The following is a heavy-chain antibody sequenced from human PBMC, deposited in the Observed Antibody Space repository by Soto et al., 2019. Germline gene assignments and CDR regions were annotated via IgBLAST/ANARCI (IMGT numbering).Heavy chain of an antibody. CDR3: ARASQWGGVD. CDR1: GFTVSSNY. V-gene: IGHV3-53*01. Sequence: GGSLGVSCATAGFTVSSNYMSWVRQAPGKGLEWVSVIYSGGSKYHADPVKGRLTTSRDNSKNTLYLQMNSQRAEDTAVYYCARASQWGGVDWGQGTLVTVSS. D-gene: IGHD1-26*01. CDR2: IYSGGSK. J-gene: IGHJ4*02.